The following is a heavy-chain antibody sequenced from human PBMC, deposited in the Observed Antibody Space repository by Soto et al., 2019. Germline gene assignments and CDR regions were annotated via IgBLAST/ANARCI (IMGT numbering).Heavy chain of an antibody. D-gene: IGHD6-19*01. CDR1: GFTFSSYD. J-gene: IGHJ4*02. Sequence: QVQLVESGGGVVQPGRSLRLSCAASGFTFSSYDMHWVRQAPGKGLEWVAIISYDGSNKYYADSVKGRFTISRDNSKNTLYLQMNSLRAEDTAVYYWAKEGLAVAGGDYWGQGTLVTVSS. V-gene: IGHV3-30*18. CDR3: AKEGLAVAGGDY. CDR2: ISYDGSNK.